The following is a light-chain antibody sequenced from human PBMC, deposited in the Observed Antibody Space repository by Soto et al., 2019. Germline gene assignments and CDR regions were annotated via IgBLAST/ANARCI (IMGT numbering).Light chain of an antibody. CDR1: SSDVGGYNY. CDR2: DVN. V-gene: IGLV2-14*01. Sequence: QSALTQPASVSGSPGQSITISCTGTSSDVGGYNYVSWYQQHPGKAPKLMIYDVNNRPSGVSNRFSGSSSGNTASLTISGLQAEEEADYYCSSYISSSTLVFGGGTKLTVL. CDR3: SSYISSSTLV. J-gene: IGLJ2*01.